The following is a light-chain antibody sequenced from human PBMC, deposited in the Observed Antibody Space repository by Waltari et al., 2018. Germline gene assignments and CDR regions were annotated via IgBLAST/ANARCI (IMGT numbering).Light chain of an antibody. CDR3: SSYAGSNNYVV. CDR2: EVS. Sequence: QSALTQPPSASGSPGQSVTISCTGTSSDVGGYNYVSWYQQHPGKAPKLMIYEVSKRPSGVPDRFSGSKSGNTASLTVSGLPAEYEADYYCSSYAGSNNYVVFGGGTKLTVL. V-gene: IGLV2-8*01. CDR1: SSDVGGYNY. J-gene: IGLJ2*01.